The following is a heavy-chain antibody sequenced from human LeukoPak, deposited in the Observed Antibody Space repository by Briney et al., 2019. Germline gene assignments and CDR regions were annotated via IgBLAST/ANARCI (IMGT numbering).Heavy chain of an antibody. V-gene: IGHV4-59*02. D-gene: IGHD4-17*01. CDR2: IYYSGSI. CDR1: GGSVTTYH. Sequence: SETLSLTCTVSGGSVTTYHWSWIRQPPGKGLEWIGYIYYSGSINYNPSLNSRVTISLDTSKNEFSLELRSVTAADTAVYYCARYPGASGDSYYFDYWGQGTRVTVSS. J-gene: IGHJ4*02. CDR3: ARYPGASGDSYYFDY.